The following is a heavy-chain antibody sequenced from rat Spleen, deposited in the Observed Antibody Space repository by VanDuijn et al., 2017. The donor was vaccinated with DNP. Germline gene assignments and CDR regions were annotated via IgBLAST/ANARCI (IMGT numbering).Heavy chain of an antibody. CDR1: GYSITSPYR. CDR3: VRWFTSGYYFDY. J-gene: IGHJ2*01. V-gene: IGHV3-3*01. CDR2: INNADTT. Sequence: EVQLQESGPGLVKPSQSLSLTCSVTGYSITSPYRWNWIRKFPGDKLEWMGYINNADTTNYNPSLKSRISITRDTSKNQFFLQMNSVTTEDMATYYCVRWFTSGYYFDYWGQGVMVTVSS. D-gene: IGHD4-3*01.